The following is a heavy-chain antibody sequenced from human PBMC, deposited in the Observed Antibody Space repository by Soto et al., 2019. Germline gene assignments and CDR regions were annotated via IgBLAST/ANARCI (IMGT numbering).Heavy chain of an antibody. V-gene: IGHV3-33*01. CDR2: IWYDGSNK. Sequence: QVQLVESGGGVVQPGRSLRLSCAASGFTFSSYGMHWVRQAPGKGLEWVAVIWYDGSNKYYADSVKGRFTISRDNSKNXLYLQMNSLRAEDTAVYYCARDSYDFWSGYSSFDYWGQGTLVTVSS. CDR3: ARDSYDFWSGYSSFDY. J-gene: IGHJ4*02. CDR1: GFTFSSYG. D-gene: IGHD3-3*01.